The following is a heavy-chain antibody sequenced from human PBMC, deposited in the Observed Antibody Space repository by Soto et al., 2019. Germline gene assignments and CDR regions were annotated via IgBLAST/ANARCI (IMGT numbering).Heavy chain of an antibody. V-gene: IGHV4-34*01. CDR1: GGSFSGYY. D-gene: IGHD6-19*01. CDR2: INHSGST. CDR3: ARKPPVGGYSSGSGDY. J-gene: IGHJ4*02. Sequence: PSETLSLPCAVYGGSFSGYYWSWIRQPPGKGLEWIGEINHSGSTNYNPSLKSRVTISVDTSKNQFSLKLSSVTAADTAVYYCARKPPVGGYSSGSGDYWGQGTLVTVSS.